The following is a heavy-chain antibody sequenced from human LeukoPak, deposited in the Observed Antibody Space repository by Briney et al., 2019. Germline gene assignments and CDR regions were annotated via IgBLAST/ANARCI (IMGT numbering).Heavy chain of an antibody. V-gene: IGHV1-69*05. J-gene: IGHJ3*02. CDR1: GGTFSSYA. CDR2: IIPIFGTA. D-gene: IGHD4-23*01. CDR3: ASTEMYNLGGKGAFDI. Sequence: ASVKVSCKASGGTFSSYAISWVRQAPGQGLEWMGGIIPIFGTANYAQKFQGRVTITTDESTSTAYMELSSLRSEDTAVYYCASTEMYNLGGKGAFDIWGQGTMVTVSS.